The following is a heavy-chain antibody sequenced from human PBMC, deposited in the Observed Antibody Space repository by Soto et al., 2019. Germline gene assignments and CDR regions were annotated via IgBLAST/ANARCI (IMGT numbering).Heavy chain of an antibody. CDR3: ARAEGYCSGGSCYRPYYYYGMDV. D-gene: IGHD2-15*01. V-gene: IGHV3-30-3*01. CDR1: GFTFSSYA. J-gene: IGHJ6*02. CDR2: ISYDGSNK. Sequence: QVQLVGSGGGVVQPGRSLRLSCAASGFTFSSYAMHWVRQAPGKGLEWVAVISYDGSNKYYADSVKGRFTISRDNSKNTLYLQMNSLRAEDTAVYYCARAEGYCSGGSCYRPYYYYGMDVWGQGTTVTVSS.